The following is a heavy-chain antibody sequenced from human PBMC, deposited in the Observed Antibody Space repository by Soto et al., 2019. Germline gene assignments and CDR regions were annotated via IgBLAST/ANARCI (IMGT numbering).Heavy chain of an antibody. Sequence: ASVKVSCKASGYTFTNYHIHWVRQAPGQGLEWMGMINPIGGSPNYAQKFQGRLAITRDTSTTTVYMELSSLTSEDTAMYFCARELGGTSEAVLWGQGTLVTVSS. J-gene: IGHJ4*02. CDR1: GYTFTNYH. V-gene: IGHV1-46*01. D-gene: IGHD2-2*01. CDR3: ARELGGTSEAVL. CDR2: INPIGGSP.